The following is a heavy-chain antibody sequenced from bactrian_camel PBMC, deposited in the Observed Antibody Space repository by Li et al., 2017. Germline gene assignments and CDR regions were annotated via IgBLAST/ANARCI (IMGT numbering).Heavy chain of an antibody. D-gene: IGHD1*01. J-gene: IGHJ4*01. CDR1: GFTLDDAD. V-gene: IGHV3S53*01. CDR2: IENGGRT. Sequence: HVQLVESGGGLVQPGGSLRLSCAASGFTLDDADTGWFRQAPGNEREGVAAIENGGRTNYADSVKGRFSISKSNDDLTLYLQMNSLTPEDTAMYYCAAEGPLLCLAFASMPISIRKYTFQGQGTQVTVS.